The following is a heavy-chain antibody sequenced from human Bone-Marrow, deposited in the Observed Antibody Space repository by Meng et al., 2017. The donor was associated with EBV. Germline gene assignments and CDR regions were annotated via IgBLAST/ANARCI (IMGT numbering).Heavy chain of an antibody. Sequence: QLPRPGTGPGLLNPYQTLSLPSAVSGGSISGYSWSWVRQPPGKGLEWIGYIYHIGTSYYKSSLKSRVTISVDTSTNQFSLKLSSVTAADTAVYYCARQDDYGVLYDWGQGTLVTVSS. D-gene: IGHD4-17*01. CDR1: GGSISGYS. V-gene: IGHV4-30-2*01. CDR2: IYHIGTS. CDR3: ARQDDYGVLYD. J-gene: IGHJ4*02.